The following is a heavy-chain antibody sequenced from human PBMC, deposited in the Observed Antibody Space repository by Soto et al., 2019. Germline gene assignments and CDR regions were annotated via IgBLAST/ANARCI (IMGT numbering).Heavy chain of an antibody. J-gene: IGHJ5*02. CDR1: GGAFSSYA. CDR3: ARGGHIVLMVYATAPAFDP. V-gene: IGHV1-69*13. D-gene: IGHD2-8*01. CDR2: IIPIFGTA. Sequence: ASVKVSFKASGGAFSSYAISWVRHAPGQGLEWMGGIIPIFGTANYAQKFQRRVTITADESTCTAYLELSSLRSEDTAVYYCARGGHIVLMVYATAPAFDPWGQANLVTVSS.